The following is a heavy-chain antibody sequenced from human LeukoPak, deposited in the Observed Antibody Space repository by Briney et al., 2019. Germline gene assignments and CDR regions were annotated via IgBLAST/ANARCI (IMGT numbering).Heavy chain of an antibody. V-gene: IGHV1-69*01. J-gene: IGHJ6*03. CDR2: IIPIFGTG. Sequence: KVSCKASGGTFSIYAISWVRQAPGQGLEWMGGIIPIFGTGYYAQKFQGRVTITADESTSTAYMELSRLRSEDTAVYYCATIPREGYDFWSAYYYYYMDVWGKGTTVTVSS. D-gene: IGHD3-3*01. CDR3: ATIPREGYDFWSAYYYYYMDV. CDR1: GGTFSIYA.